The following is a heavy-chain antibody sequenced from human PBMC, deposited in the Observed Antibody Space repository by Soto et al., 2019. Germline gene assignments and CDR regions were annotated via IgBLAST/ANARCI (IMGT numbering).Heavy chain of an antibody. CDR2: ISGSGDST. D-gene: IGHD4-17*01. Sequence: EVQLLESGGGLVQPGGSLRLSCAASGFTFSSYAMSWVRQAPGKGLEWVSAISGSGDSTYYADSVKGRFTISRDNSKNTQYLQMNSLRAEDTAVYYCAKRTVGWYFYLWGRGPMVTVSS. CDR3: AKRTVGWYFYL. J-gene: IGHJ2*01. V-gene: IGHV3-23*01. CDR1: GFTFSSYA.